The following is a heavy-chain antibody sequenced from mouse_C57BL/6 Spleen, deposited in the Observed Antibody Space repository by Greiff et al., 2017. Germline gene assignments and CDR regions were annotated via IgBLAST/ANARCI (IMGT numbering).Heavy chain of an antibody. V-gene: IGHV1-69*01. CDR1: GYTFTSYW. D-gene: IGHD2-5*01. J-gene: IGHJ4*01. CDR3: ARGFSNYERGAMDY. Sequence: QVQLQQPGAELVMPGASVKLSCKASGYTFTSYWMHWVQQRPGQGLEWIGEIDPSDSYTNYNQTFKGKSTLTVDKSSSTAYMQRSSLTSEDSAVYYCARGFSNYERGAMDYWGQGTSVTVSS. CDR2: IDPSDSYT.